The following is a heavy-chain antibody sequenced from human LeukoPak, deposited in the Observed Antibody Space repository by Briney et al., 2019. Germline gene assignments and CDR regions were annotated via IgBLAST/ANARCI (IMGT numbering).Heavy chain of an antibody. CDR2: IYKDGST. V-gene: IGHV3-53*01. J-gene: IGHJ3*02. CDR1: GFIVSSNY. D-gene: IGHD4-23*01. Sequence: GRSLRLSCAASGFIVSSNYMSWVRQAPGKGLEWVSIIYKDGSTYYADSVKGQFIISRDNSKNTLYLQINSLRVEDTAVYYCARTTVAPGSYDAFDIWGQGTMVTVSS. CDR3: ARTTVAPGSYDAFDI.